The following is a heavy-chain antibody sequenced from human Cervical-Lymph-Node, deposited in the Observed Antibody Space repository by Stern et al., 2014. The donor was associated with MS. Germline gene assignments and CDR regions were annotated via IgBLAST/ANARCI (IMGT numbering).Heavy chain of an antibody. J-gene: IGHJ4*02. CDR1: GYSFTAHW. CDR2: IYPGNADS. CDR3: ARDYGDYAFDY. V-gene: IGHV5-51*01. D-gene: IGHD4-17*01. Sequence: EVQLVQSGAEVKKPGESLKISCKGSGYSFTAHWIAWVRQMPGKGLEWRGIIYPGNADSRYSPSFQGKVTISADKSISTAYLQWSSLKASDTAMYYCARDYGDYAFDYWGQGTLVTVSS.